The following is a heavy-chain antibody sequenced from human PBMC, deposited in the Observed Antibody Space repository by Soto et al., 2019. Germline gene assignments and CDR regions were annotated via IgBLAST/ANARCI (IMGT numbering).Heavy chain of an antibody. V-gene: IGHV3-30*18. D-gene: IGHD4-17*01. Sequence: GGSLRLSCAASGFTFSSYGMHWVRQAPGKGLEWVAVISYDGSNKYYADSVKGRFTISRDNSKNTLYLQMNSLRAEDTAVYYCAKLWDSGDLRSTEYYFDYWGQGTLVTVSS. CDR2: ISYDGSNK. CDR3: AKLWDSGDLRSTEYYFDY. CDR1: GFTFSSYG. J-gene: IGHJ4*02.